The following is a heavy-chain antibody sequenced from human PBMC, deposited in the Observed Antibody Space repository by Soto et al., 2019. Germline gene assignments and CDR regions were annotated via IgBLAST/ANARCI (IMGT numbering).Heavy chain of an antibody. CDR2: INPKSGDT. J-gene: IGHJ3*02. D-gene: IGHD2-8*01. CDR3: GRAGLNGGGGAFDI. CDR1: GYTFTSYY. Sequence: GASVKVSCKASGYTFTSYYMHWVRQAPGQGLEWMGWINPKSGDTNYAQKFQGRVTMSRDTSISTAYMELSRLRYDDTAVYYCGRAGLNGGGGAFDIWGQGTMVTVSS. V-gene: IGHV1-2*02.